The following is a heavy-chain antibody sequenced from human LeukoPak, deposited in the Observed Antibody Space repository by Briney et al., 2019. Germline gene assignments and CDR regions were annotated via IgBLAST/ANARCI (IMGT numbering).Heavy chain of an antibody. CDR3: GRRVI. Sequence: GGSLRLSWAASGFTFSNYWLSWFRQAPGKGLGWVANIKEDGSEKYYVDSVKGRFTISRDNAKNSLYLQMNSLRAEDTALYYCGRRVIWGQGTMVTVSS. CDR1: GFTFSNYW. V-gene: IGHV3-7*01. CDR2: IKEDGSEK. J-gene: IGHJ3*02.